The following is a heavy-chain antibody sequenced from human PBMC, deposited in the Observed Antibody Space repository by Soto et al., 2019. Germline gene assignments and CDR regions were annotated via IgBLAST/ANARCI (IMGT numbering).Heavy chain of an antibody. CDR2: IFYRGST. Sequence: SETLSLTCTVSGGSISSGDYYWSWIRQPPGKGLEWIGYIFYRGSTYYNPSLKSRLTISVDTSQSQFSLKLSSVTAADTAVYYCARESLNCSGGSCYHYYGLDVWGQGTSVTVSS. V-gene: IGHV4-30-4*01. J-gene: IGHJ6*02. D-gene: IGHD2-15*01. CDR3: ARESLNCSGGSCYHYYGLDV. CDR1: GGSISSGDYY.